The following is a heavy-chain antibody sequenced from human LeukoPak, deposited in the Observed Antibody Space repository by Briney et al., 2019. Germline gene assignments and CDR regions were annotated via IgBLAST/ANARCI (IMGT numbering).Heavy chain of an antibody. V-gene: IGHV4-59*01. CDR1: GGSINNYY. CDR3: ARDRRGNHFDDYFDY. Sequence: SETLSLTCTVSGGSINNYYWSWIRQPPGKGLEWIGYIYYTGITNYNPSLKSRVIISVDTSKNHFSLNLSSVTAADTAVYYCARDRRGNHFDDYFDYWGHGTLVTISS. CDR2: IYYTGIT. D-gene: IGHD1-14*01. J-gene: IGHJ4*01.